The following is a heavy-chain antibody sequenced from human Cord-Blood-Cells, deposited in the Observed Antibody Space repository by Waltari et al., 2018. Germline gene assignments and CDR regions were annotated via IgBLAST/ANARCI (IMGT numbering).Heavy chain of an antibody. Sequence: QVQLVQSGAEVKKPGASVKVSCKASGYTFTSYGISWVRQAPGQGLEWMGWISAYNGNTNYAQKLQGRVTMTTDTSTSTAYMELRSLRSDDTAVYYCARDCSSWTAYAGRQPQYTSCYSLFDYWGQGTLVTVSS. CDR3: ARDCSSWTAYAGRQPQYTSCYSLFDY. J-gene: IGHJ4*02. CDR2: ISAYNGNT. V-gene: IGHV1-18*01. D-gene: IGHD2-2*01. CDR1: GYTFTSYG.